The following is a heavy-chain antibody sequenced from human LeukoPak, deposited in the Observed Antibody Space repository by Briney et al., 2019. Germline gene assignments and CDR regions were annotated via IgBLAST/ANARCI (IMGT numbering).Heavy chain of an antibody. D-gene: IGHD2-2*02. CDR1: GYTFTSYG. Sequence: ASVKVSCKASGYTFTSYGISWVRQAPGQGLEWMGSISAYNGNTNYAQKLQGRVTMTTDTSTSTAYMELRSLRSDDTAVYYCARALYPRIPPQMFDPWGQGTLVTVSS. V-gene: IGHV1-18*01. CDR3: ARALYPRIPPQMFDP. J-gene: IGHJ5*02. CDR2: ISAYNGNT.